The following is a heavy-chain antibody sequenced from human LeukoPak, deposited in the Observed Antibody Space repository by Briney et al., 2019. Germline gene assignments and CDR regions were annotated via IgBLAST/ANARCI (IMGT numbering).Heavy chain of an antibody. Sequence: GGSLRVSSADSGFTFGGYAMSWVRQAPGEGVEWGSTLTGSGDSTYYAESVRGGFAISRENSKNTLYLQMNSLRAEDTAVYYCAKTMKVKTYYYGSGTWAPGYWGQGTLVTVSS. CDR1: GFTFGGYA. V-gene: IGHV3-23*01. J-gene: IGHJ4*02. D-gene: IGHD3-10*01. CDR3: AKTMKVKTYYYGSGTWAPGY. CDR2: LTGSGDST.